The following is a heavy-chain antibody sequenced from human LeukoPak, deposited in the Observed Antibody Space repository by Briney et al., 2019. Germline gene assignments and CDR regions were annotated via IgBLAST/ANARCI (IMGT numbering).Heavy chain of an antibody. CDR3: ARHVYLSGGVVPAADFDY. CDR2: IYYSGST. CDR1: GGSISSSSYY. V-gene: IGHV4-39*01. J-gene: IGHJ4*02. Sequence: PSETLSLTCTVSGGSISSSSYYWGWIRQPPGKGLEWIGSIYYSGSTYYNPSLKSRVTISVDTSKNQFSLKLSSVTAADTAVYYCARHVYLSGGVVPAADFDYWGQGTLVTVSS. D-gene: IGHD2-2*01.